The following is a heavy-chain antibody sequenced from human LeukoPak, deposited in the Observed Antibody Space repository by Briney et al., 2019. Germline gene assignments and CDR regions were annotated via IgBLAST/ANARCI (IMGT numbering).Heavy chain of an antibody. V-gene: IGHV4-34*01. CDR2: INHSGST. D-gene: IGHD3-3*01. CDR1: GGSFSGYY. Sequence: SETLSLTCAVYGGSFSGYYWSWIRQPPGKGLEWIGEINHSGSTNYNPSLKSRVTISVDTSKNQFSLKLSSVTAADTAVYYCARGIPHGHDFRSGYHHYWGQGTLVTVSS. CDR3: ARGIPHGHDFRSGYHHY. J-gene: IGHJ4*02.